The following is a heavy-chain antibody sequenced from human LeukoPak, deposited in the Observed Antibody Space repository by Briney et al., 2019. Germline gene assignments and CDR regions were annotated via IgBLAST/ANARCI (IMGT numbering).Heavy chain of an antibody. V-gene: IGHV4-34*01. CDR3: AKHEYGDLKDFDY. CDR2: INHSGST. J-gene: IGHJ4*02. CDR1: GGSFSGCY. Sequence: PSETLSLTCAVYGGSFSGCYWSWISQPPGKGLEWIGEINHSGSTNYNPSLKSRVTISVDTSKNQFSLKLRSLAAADTAVYYCAKHEYGDLKDFDYWGQGTLVTVSS. D-gene: IGHD4-17*01.